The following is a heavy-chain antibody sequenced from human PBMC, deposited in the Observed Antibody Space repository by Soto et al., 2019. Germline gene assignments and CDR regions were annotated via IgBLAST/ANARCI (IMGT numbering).Heavy chain of an antibody. D-gene: IGHD3-10*01. V-gene: IGHV1-2*02. Sequence: QVQLVQSGAEVKETGASVKVSCKTSGFTFTAYPLHWVRQAPGQGLEWMGFINPSRGSAQYSQKLQGRVTMTRDTSLTTAYMEVNGLKSDDTALYFCARDADLLYAKSDYFGFDVWGQGTMVTVAS. J-gene: IGHJ6*02. CDR1: GFTFTAYP. CDR2: INPSRGSA. CDR3: ARDADLLYAKSDYFGFDV.